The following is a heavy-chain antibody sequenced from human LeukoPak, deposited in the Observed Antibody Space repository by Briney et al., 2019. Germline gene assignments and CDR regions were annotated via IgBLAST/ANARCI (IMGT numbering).Heavy chain of an antibody. Sequence: SETLSLTCTVSGGSISSYYWSWIRQPPGKGLEWIGYTYYSGSTNYNPSLKSRVTISVDTSKNQFSLKLSSVTAADTAVYYCARGGDRYDFWSGYYTGAFDIWGQGTMVTVSS. V-gene: IGHV4-59*12. CDR1: GGSISSYY. CDR3: ARGGDRYDFWSGYYTGAFDI. CDR2: TYYSGST. J-gene: IGHJ3*02. D-gene: IGHD3-3*01.